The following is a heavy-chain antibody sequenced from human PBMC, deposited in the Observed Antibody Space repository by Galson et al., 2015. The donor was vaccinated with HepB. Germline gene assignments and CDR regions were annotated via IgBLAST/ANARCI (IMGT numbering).Heavy chain of an antibody. CDR1: GFTFSDYY. CDR3: ARVAGSDYGDHSHFDY. Sequence: SLRLSCAASGFTFSDYYMSWIRQAPGKGLEWLSYISSNTIYTNYADSVKGRFTISRDNVKNSMYLQMNSLRAEDTAVYYCARVAGSDYGDHSHFDYWGQGTLVTVSS. V-gene: IGHV3-11*06. D-gene: IGHD4-17*01. J-gene: IGHJ4*02. CDR2: ISSNTIYT.